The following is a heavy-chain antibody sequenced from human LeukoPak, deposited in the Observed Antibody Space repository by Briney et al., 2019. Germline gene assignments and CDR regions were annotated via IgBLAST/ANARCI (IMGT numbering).Heavy chain of an antibody. CDR3: ARAGVVVILEDAFDI. CDR1: GYTFTSYA. J-gene: IGHJ3*02. V-gene: IGHV1-3*01. CDR2: INAGNGNT. Sequence: ASVKVSCKASGYTFTSYAMHWVRQAPGQRLEWMGWINAGNGNTKYSQEFQGRVTMTRDTSISTAYMEVSRLRSDDTAVYYCARAGVVVILEDAFDIWGQGTMVTVSS. D-gene: IGHD3-22*01.